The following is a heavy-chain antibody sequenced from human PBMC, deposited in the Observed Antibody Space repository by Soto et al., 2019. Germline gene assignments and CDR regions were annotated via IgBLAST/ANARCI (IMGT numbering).Heavy chain of an antibody. CDR1: GYTFTSYG. J-gene: IGHJ6*02. CDR3: ARDQIVVVVADTDYYYYGMDV. CDR2: ISAYNGST. D-gene: IGHD2-15*01. Sequence: ASVKVSCKASGYTFTSYGISWVRQAPGQGLEWMGWISAYNGSTNYAQKLQGRVTMTTDTSTSTAYMELRSLRSDDTAVYYCARDQIVVVVADTDYYYYGMDVWGQGTTVTVSS. V-gene: IGHV1-18*01.